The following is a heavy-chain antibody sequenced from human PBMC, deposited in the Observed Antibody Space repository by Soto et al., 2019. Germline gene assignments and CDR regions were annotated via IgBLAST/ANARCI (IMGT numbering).Heavy chain of an antibody. J-gene: IGHJ3*02. Sequence: SETLSLTCTVSGGSISSSSYYWGWIRQPPGKGPEWIGSIYYSGSTYYNPSLKSRVTISVDTSKNQFSLKRSSVTAADTAVYYLARGGGVRYFDWLLPTDIWGQGTMVTVS. CDR3: ARGGGVRYFDWLLPTDI. CDR2: IYYSGST. CDR1: GGSISSSSYY. V-gene: IGHV4-39*07. D-gene: IGHD3-9*01.